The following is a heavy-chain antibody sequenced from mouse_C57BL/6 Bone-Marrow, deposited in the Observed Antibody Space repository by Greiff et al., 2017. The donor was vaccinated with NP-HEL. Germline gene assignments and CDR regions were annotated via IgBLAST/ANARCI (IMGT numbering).Heavy chain of an antibody. CDR2: IRSKSNNYAT. V-gene: IGHV10-1*01. CDR3: VRHDGYGSSYDAMDY. J-gene: IGHJ4*01. Sequence: EVQVVESGGGLVQPKGSLKLSCAASGFSFNTYAMNWVRQAPGKGLEWVARIRSKSNNYATYYADSVKDRFTISRDDSESMLYLQMNNLKTEDTAMYYCVRHDGYGSSYDAMDYWGQGTSVTVSS. D-gene: IGHD1-1*01. CDR1: GFSFNTYA.